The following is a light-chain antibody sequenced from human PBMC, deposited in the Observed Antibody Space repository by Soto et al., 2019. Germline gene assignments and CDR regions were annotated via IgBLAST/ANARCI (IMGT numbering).Light chain of an antibody. J-gene: IGKJ1*01. CDR3: QQYYYYAT. Sequence: DIQMTQSPSTLSSSVGDRVTITCRASESLSGRLAWYQQRPGQAPTLLIYDVSTLESGGPSRFSGTGAETEFTITISGLQPDDFATYYCQQYYYYATFGPGTKVEVK. V-gene: IGKV1-5*01. CDR1: ESLSGR. CDR2: DVS.